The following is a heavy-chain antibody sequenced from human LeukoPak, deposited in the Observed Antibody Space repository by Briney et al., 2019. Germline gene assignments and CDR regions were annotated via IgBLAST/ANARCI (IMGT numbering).Heavy chain of an antibody. CDR3: ARLDSRITIFGVVPPDV. V-gene: IGHV4-59*01. Sequence: SETLSLTCTVSGGSISSYYWSWIRQPPGKGLEWIGYIYYSGSTNYNPSLKSRVSISVDTSKNQFSLKLSSVTAADTAVYYCARLDSRITIFGVVPPDVWGKGTTVTVSS. J-gene: IGHJ6*04. D-gene: IGHD3-3*01. CDR2: IYYSGST. CDR1: GGSISSYY.